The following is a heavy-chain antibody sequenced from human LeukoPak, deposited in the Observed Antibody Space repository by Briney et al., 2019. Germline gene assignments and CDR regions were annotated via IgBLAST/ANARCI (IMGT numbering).Heavy chain of an antibody. CDR2: ISAYNGNT. CDR1: GYTFTSYG. V-gene: IGHV1-18*01. D-gene: IGHD3-10*01. J-gene: IGHJ4*02. Sequence: ASVKVSCKASGYTFTSYGISWVRQAPGQGLEWMGWISAYNGNTNYAQKLQGRVTMTTDTSTSTAYMELRSLRSDDTAVYYCARVVYGLWLGGRGFDYWGQGTLVTVSS. CDR3: ARVVYGLWLGGRGFDY.